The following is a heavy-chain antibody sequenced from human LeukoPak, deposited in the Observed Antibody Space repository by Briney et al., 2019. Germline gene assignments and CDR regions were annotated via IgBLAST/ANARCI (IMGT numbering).Heavy chain of an antibody. Sequence: AGGSLRLSCAASGFTFSSYSMNWIRQAPGKGLEWVSSISSSTSYIYYADSVKGRFTISKDNAKNSLYLQMNSLRAEDTAVYYCARAGGSTVSHSDYWGQGTLVTVSS. CDR3: ARAGGSTVSHSDY. D-gene: IGHD4-17*01. J-gene: IGHJ4*02. CDR1: GFTFSSYS. CDR2: ISSSTSYI. V-gene: IGHV3-21*01.